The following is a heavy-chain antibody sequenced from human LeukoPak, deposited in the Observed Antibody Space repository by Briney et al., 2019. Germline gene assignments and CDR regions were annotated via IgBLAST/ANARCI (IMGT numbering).Heavy chain of an antibody. J-gene: IGHJ6*02. D-gene: IGHD5-12*01. Sequence: GRSLRLSCAASGFTFDDYAMHWVRQAPGKGLEWVSGISWNSGSIGYADSVKGRFTISRDNAKNSLYLQMNSLRAEDTALYYCTKDRLPSDPYSDYSGYGRIPYDGMDVWDQGTTVTVSS. CDR1: GFTFDDYA. CDR2: ISWNSGSI. V-gene: IGHV3-9*01. CDR3: TKDRLPSDPYSDYSGYGRIPYDGMDV.